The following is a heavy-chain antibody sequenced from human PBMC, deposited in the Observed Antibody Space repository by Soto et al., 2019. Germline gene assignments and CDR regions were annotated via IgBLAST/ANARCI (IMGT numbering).Heavy chain of an antibody. CDR2: IIPMFGTA. J-gene: IGHJ4*02. CDR3: ASLMYYDFWSGYSG. Sequence: QVQLVQSGAEVKKPGSSVKVSCKASGGTFSTYTISWVRQAPGQGLEWMGGIIPMFGTANYAQKFQGRVTITADESMSTAYMELSSLRSEDTAVYYCASLMYYDFWSGYSGWGQGTLVTVSS. V-gene: IGHV1-69*01. CDR1: GGTFSTYT. D-gene: IGHD3-3*01.